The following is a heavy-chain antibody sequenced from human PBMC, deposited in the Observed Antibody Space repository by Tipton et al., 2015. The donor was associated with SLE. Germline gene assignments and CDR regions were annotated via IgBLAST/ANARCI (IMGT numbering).Heavy chain of an antibody. CDR2: IFHSGGA. D-gene: IGHD1-26*01. Sequence: LRLSCTVSGGSINSSNYYWGWIRQPPGKGLEWIGHIFHSGGAYYNPSLKSRVTMSVDRSRNQFSLRLTSMTAADTALYYCARGVGVVATGWFDPWGQGTLVTVSS. CDR3: ARGVGVVATGWFDP. V-gene: IGHV4-39*07. J-gene: IGHJ5*02. CDR1: GGSINSSNYY.